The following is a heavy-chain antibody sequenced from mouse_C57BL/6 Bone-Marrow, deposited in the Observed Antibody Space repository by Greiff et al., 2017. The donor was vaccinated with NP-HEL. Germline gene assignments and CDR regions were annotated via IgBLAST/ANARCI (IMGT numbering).Heavy chain of an antibody. CDR3: AGWGYGSSCFAY. CDR2: INPSNGGT. Sequence: QVQLQQPGTELVKPGASVKLSCKASGYTFTSYWMNWVKQRPGQGLEWIGNINPSNGGTNYNEKFKSKATLTVDKSSSTAYMQLSSLTSEDSAVYYCAGWGYGSSCFAYWGQGTLVTVSA. D-gene: IGHD1-1*01. V-gene: IGHV1-53*01. J-gene: IGHJ3*01. CDR1: GYTFTSYW.